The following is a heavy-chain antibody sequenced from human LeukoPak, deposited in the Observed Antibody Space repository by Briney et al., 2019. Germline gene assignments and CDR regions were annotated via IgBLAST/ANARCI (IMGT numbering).Heavy chain of an antibody. D-gene: IGHD3-10*01. Sequence: ASVKVSCNPSGYTFSSSDINWVRQAPGQGLEWMGWMNPNSGNTGYAQKLQGRVTMTRNTSISTAYMELSGLRSEDTAVYYCARGPDRRLRGSGSSYFDYWGQGTLVTVSS. J-gene: IGHJ4*02. V-gene: IGHV1-8*01. CDR1: GYTFSSSD. CDR3: ARGPDRRLRGSGSSYFDY. CDR2: MNPNSGNT.